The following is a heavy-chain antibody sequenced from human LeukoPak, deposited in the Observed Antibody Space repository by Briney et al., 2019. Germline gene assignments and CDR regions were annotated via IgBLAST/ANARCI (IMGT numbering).Heavy chain of an antibody. CDR2: VSISSGTI. CDR1: GFTFSGHN. J-gene: IGHJ4*02. D-gene: IGHD3-16*01. V-gene: IGHV3-48*04. Sequence: GGFLRLSCAASGFTFSGHNMNWVRQAPGKGLEWISFVSISSGTIYYADSVNGRFRISRDNASLDLEMNSLRAEDTAVYYCARAMSTFGGVRNYFDPWGQGTLVTVSS. CDR3: ARAMSTFGGVRNYFDP.